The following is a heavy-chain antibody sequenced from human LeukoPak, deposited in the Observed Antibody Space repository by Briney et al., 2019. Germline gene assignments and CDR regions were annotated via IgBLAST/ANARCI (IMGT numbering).Heavy chain of an antibody. CDR1: GYTFTDYA. CDR3: ARVRNSGFRYVDS. CDR2: ISAYNGNT. Sequence: ASVKVSCKASGYTFTDYAISWVRQAPGQGLEWVGWISAYNGNTNYAQKLQGRVTMTTDTSTSTAYMDLRSLRSDDTAVYYCARVRNSGFRYVDSWGQRTLVTVSS. J-gene: IGHJ4*02. D-gene: IGHD5-12*01. V-gene: IGHV1-18*01.